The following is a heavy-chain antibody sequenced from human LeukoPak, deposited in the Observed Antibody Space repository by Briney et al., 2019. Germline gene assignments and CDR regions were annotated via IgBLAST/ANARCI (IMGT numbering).Heavy chain of an antibody. D-gene: IGHD4-17*01. CDR2: IYSDTST. V-gene: IGHV3-66*01. J-gene: IGHJ3*02. Sequence: PGGSLRLSCAASGFTVSSKYMCWVRQAPGKGLEWVSVIYSDTSTYYADSVKGRFTISRDNAKSSLYLQMNSLRAEDTAVYYCARENGDYADAFDIWGQGTMVTVSS. CDR3: ARENGDYADAFDI. CDR1: GFTVSSKY.